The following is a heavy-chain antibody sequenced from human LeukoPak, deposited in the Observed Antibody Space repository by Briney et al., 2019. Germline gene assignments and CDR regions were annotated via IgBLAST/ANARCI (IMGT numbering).Heavy chain of an antibody. CDR1: GASVSSGSYY. CDR3: ARDYTPEQWSWFDP. Sequence: PSETLSLTCNVSGASVSSGSYYWSWIRQPPGKELEWIGYIYYSGSTSYNPSLKSRVTISVDTSKNQFSLKLSSVTAADTAVYYCARDYTPEQWSWFDPWGQGTLVTVSS. J-gene: IGHJ5*02. V-gene: IGHV4-61*01. D-gene: IGHD6-19*01. CDR2: IYYSGST.